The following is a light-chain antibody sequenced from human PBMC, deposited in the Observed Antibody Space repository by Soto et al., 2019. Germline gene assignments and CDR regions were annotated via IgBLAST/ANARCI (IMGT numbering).Light chain of an antibody. CDR1: SSNIGSNT. Sequence: QSVLTQPPSASGTPGQRITISCSGSSSNIGSNTVNWYQHLPGTAPKLLIYRNSQRPSGVPDRFSGSKSGTSASLAISGLQSEDEADYYCAAWDDSLNGFYVFGSGTKLTVL. CDR2: RNS. J-gene: IGLJ1*01. CDR3: AAWDDSLNGFYV. V-gene: IGLV1-44*01.